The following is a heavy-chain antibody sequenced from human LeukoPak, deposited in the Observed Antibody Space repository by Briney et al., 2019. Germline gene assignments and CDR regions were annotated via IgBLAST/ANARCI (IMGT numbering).Heavy chain of an antibody. CDR2: IDYSGST. J-gene: IGHJ4*02. Sequence: SETLSLTCTVSGGSISSSSYYWDWIRQPPGKGLEWIGNIDYSGSTYYNPSLKSRVTISVDTSKNQFSLKLSSVTAADTAVYYCARAIGSIAAAGDGGDFDYWGQGTLVTVSS. D-gene: IGHD6-13*01. V-gene: IGHV4-39*01. CDR3: ARAIGSIAAAGDGGDFDY. CDR1: GGSISSSSYY.